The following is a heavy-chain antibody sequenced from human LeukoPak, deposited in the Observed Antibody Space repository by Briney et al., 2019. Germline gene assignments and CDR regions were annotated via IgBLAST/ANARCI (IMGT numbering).Heavy chain of an antibody. Sequence: SVKVSCKASGGTFSSYAISWVRQAPGQGLEWMGGIIPIFGTANYAQKFQGRVTITADESTSTAYKELSSLRSEDTAVYYCASAYYYGSGSYYNPYYFDYWGQGTLVTVSS. V-gene: IGHV1-69*01. CDR2: IIPIFGTA. J-gene: IGHJ4*02. CDR3: ASAYYYGSGSYYNPYYFDY. D-gene: IGHD3-10*01. CDR1: GGTFSSYA.